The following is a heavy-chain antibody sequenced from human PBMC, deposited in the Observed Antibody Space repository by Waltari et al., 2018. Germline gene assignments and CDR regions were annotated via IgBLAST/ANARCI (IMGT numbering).Heavy chain of an antibody. V-gene: IGHV3-23*01. CDR1: GLSFSNNA. CDR2: MGGNGEYR. J-gene: IGHJ1*01. D-gene: IGHD3-16*01. CDR3: VKYGFGGVLSH. Sequence: EVQLKESGGKVIQPGGSLRLACEAPGLSFSNNAMGWVRQAPGKVLGWVSDMGGNGEYRSYADSVRGRFTISRDNSKNTLYLKMDSLRADDTAVYFCVKYGFGGVLSHWGQGTLVIVSS.